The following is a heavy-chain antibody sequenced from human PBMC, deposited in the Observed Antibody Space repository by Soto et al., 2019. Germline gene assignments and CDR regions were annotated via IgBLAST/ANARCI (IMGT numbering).Heavy chain of an antibody. D-gene: IGHD3-9*01. CDR2: IIPIFGTA. Sequence: GASVKVSCKASGGTFSSYAISWVRQAPGQGLEWMGGIIPIFGTANYAQKFQGRVTITADESTSTAYMELSSLRSEDTAVYYCARGVRYFDWLSQTGGMDVWGQGTTVTVSS. CDR1: GGTFSSYA. CDR3: ARGVRYFDWLSQTGGMDV. J-gene: IGHJ6*02. V-gene: IGHV1-69*13.